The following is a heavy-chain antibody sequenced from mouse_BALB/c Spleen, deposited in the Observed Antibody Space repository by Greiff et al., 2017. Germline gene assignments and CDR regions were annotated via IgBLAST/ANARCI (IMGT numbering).Heavy chain of an antibody. CDR1: GFTFSSYT. J-gene: IGHJ1*01. CDR2: ISNGGGST. CDR3: ARRYYYGSSYDWYFDV. V-gene: IGHV5-12-2*01. Sequence: EVQVVESGGGLVQPGGSLKLSCAASGFTFSSYTMSWVRQTPEKRLEWVAYISNGGGSTYYPDTVKGRFTISRDNAKNTLYLQMSSLKSEDTAMYYCARRYYYGSSYDWYFDVWGAGTTVTVSS. D-gene: IGHD1-1*01.